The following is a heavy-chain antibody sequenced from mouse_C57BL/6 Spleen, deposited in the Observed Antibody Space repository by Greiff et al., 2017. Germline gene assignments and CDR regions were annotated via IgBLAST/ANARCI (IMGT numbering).Heavy chain of an antibody. CDR2: ISGGGGNT. D-gene: IGHD2-4*01. J-gene: IGHJ2*01. CDR3: ARLRLRGYYFDY. Sequence: EVKLMESGGGLVKPGGSLKLSCAASGFTFSSYTMSWVRQTPEKRLEWVATISGGGGNTYYPDSVKGRFTISRDNAKNTLYLQMSSLRSEDTALYYCARLRLRGYYFDYWGQGTTLTVSS. CDR1: GFTFSSYT. V-gene: IGHV5-9*01.